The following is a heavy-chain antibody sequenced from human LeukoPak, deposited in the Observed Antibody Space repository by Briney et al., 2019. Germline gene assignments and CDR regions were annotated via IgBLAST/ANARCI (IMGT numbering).Heavy chain of an antibody. CDR2: ISGSGGST. J-gene: IGHJ4*02. V-gene: IGHV3-23*01. CDR3: AIAVAGTAFDY. Sequence: GGSLRLSCAAAGFTFRRYGMSWVRQAPGKGLEWVSAISGSGGSTFYADSVKGRFTISRDNSKNTLYLQMNSLRAEDTAVYYCAIAVAGTAFDYWGQGTLVTVSS. D-gene: IGHD6-19*01. CDR1: GFTFRRYG.